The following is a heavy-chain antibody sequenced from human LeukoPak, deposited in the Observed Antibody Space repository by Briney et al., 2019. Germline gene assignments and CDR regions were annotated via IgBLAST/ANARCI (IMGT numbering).Heavy chain of an antibody. CDR3: ARSAMVEYYYGMDV. Sequence: SQTLSLTCTDPGGSISSGGYYWSWIRQHPGKGLEWIGYIYYSGSTYYNPSLKSRVTISVDTSKNQFSLKLSSVTAADTAVYYCARSAMVEYYYGMDVWGQGTTVTVSS. D-gene: IGHD5-18*01. CDR2: IYYSGST. J-gene: IGHJ6*02. CDR1: GGSISSGGYY. V-gene: IGHV4-31*03.